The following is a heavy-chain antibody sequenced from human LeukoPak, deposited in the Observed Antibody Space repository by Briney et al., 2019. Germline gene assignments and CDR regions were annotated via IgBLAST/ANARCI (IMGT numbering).Heavy chain of an antibody. J-gene: IGHJ4*01. V-gene: IGHV4-59*01. CDR3: ARDGGY. CDR1: GGSLNSYY. CDR2: ITHSGGT. Sequence: PSETLSLTCTVSGGSLNSYYWSWIRQPPGKGLEWIGFITHSGGTDFDSSLGGRVTISVDTSKNQFSLRLTSMTAADTAIYYCARDGGYWGQGTPVTVSS.